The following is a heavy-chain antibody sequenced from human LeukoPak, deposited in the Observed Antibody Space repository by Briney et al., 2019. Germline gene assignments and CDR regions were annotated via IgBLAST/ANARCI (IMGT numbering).Heavy chain of an antibody. Sequence: GGSLRLSCAASGFTFDDYAMHWVRQAPGKGLEWVSGISWNSGSIGYADSVKGRFTISRDNAKNSLYLQMNSLRAEDTAVYYCAREGAVGALHWGQGTLVTVSS. CDR2: ISWNSGSI. V-gene: IGHV3-9*01. CDR1: GFTFDDYA. CDR3: AREGAVGALH. D-gene: IGHD1-26*01. J-gene: IGHJ1*01.